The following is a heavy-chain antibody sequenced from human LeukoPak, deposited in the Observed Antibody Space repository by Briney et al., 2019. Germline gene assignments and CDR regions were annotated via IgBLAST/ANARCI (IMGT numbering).Heavy chain of an antibody. V-gene: IGHV4-59*08. Sequence: PSETLSLTCTVSGGSISSFCWSWIRQPPGKGLDWIGYIYYSGSTNYSPSLESRVTISVDTSKNQFSLKLSSVTASDTAVYYCARRSDFWSGYYFDYWGQGTLVTVSS. CDR3: ARRSDFWSGYYFDY. CDR2: IYYSGST. J-gene: IGHJ4*02. CDR1: GGSISSFC. D-gene: IGHD3-3*01.